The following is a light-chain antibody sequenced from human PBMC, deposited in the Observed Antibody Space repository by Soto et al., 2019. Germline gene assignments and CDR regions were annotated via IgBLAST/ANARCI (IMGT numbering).Light chain of an antibody. J-gene: IGKJ1*01. CDR3: QQYNNWPRT. V-gene: IGKV3-15*01. CDR1: QSVSSN. Sequence: EIVMTQSPATLSVSPGERATLSCRASQSVSSNLAWYQQKFGQAPRLLIYGASTRATGIPVRFSGSGSGTEFTLTISSLQSEDLAVYYCQQYNNWPRTFGQGTKVYIK. CDR2: GAS.